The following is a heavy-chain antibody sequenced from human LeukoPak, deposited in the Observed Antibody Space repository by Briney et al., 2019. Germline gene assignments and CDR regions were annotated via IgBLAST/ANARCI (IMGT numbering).Heavy chain of an antibody. D-gene: IGHD1-20*01. J-gene: IGHJ4*02. Sequence: GRSLTLSCAASGVTISSDGMNWVWKAQGKGQDWVANMEDDGSERYYVDPVMSRFSISKDNAKKYQYLLMISLGVEDTAAYYYVPLNWNPPGDFDRWGQGTLVTVSS. CDR2: MEDDGSER. V-gene: IGHV3-7*01. CDR1: GVTISSDG. CDR3: VPLNWNPPGDFDR.